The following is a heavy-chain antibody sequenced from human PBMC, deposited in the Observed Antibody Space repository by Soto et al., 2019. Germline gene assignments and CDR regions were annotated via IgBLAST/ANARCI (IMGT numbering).Heavy chain of an antibody. CDR3: VRGHWSFDY. Sequence: EVQLVESGGGLVQPGGSLRLSCAASGFTLSDHYMDWVRQAPGKGLEWVARSRNKDHSYSTEYAASVKGRFTISRDDSQNSLYLLMTSLKAEDTAVYYCVRGHWSFDYWGQGTVVTDSS. V-gene: IGHV3-72*01. CDR1: GFTLSDHY. D-gene: IGHD2-8*02. J-gene: IGHJ4*02. CDR2: SRNKDHSYST.